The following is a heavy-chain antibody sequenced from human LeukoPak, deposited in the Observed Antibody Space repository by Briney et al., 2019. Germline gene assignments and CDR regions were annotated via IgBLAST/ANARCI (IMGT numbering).Heavy chain of an antibody. D-gene: IGHD4-17*01. CDR1: GFTFSSYE. CDR2: ISSSGSTI. Sequence: GGSLRLSCAASGFTFSSYEMNWVRQAPGKGLEWVSYISSSGSTIYYADSVKGRFTISRDNAKNSLYLQMNSLRAEDTAVYYCARSYGDYAFDYWGQGTLVTVSS. CDR3: ARSYGDYAFDY. V-gene: IGHV3-48*03. J-gene: IGHJ4*02.